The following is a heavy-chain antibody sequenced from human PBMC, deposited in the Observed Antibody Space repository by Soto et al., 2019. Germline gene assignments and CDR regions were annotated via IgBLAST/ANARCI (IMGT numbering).Heavy chain of an antibody. CDR2: ISYDGSNK. CDR3: AKDLEGRRYYDFWSGYYTWPNWFDP. J-gene: IGHJ5*02. D-gene: IGHD3-3*01. Sequence: PGGSLSLSCAAPGFPFSSYGMHWVRQAPGKGLEWVAVISYDGSNKYYADSVKGRFTISRDNSKNTLYLQMNSLRAEDTAVYYCAKDLEGRRYYDFWSGYYTWPNWFDPWGQGTLVTVSS. CDR1: GFPFSSYG. V-gene: IGHV3-30*18.